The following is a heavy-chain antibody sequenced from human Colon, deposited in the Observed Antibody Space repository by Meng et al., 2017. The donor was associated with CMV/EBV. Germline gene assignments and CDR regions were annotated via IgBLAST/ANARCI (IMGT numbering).Heavy chain of an antibody. D-gene: IGHD3-10*01. CDR2: INGVGDTT. CDR3: ARDYYGAGSDFILQF. Sequence: GESLKISCAASGFTFNRNSMSWVRQAPGKGLEWVSGINGVGDTTYYADSVKGRFTISRDNSNNTLYLQMDSLRVDDTAMYYCARDYYGAGSDFILQFWGQGTLVTVSS. CDR1: GFTFNRNS. V-gene: IGHV3-23*01. J-gene: IGHJ4*02.